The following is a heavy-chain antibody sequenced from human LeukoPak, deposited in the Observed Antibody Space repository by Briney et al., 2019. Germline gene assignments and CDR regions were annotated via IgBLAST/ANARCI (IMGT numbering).Heavy chain of an antibody. CDR2: IRSDESNK. CDR1: GFSFSSYG. J-gene: IGHJ4*02. CDR3: ARILDSAWGELGY. V-gene: IGHV3-30*02. Sequence: GGSLRLSCAGSGFSFSSYGMHWVRQAPGKGLEWMALIRSDESNKYYADSVKGRFTISRDNSKNTLYLQMNSLRAEDTAVYYCARILDSAWGELGYWGQGTLVTVSS. D-gene: IGHD6-19*01.